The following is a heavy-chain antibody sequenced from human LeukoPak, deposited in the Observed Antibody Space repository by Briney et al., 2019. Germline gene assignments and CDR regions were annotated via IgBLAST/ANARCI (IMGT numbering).Heavy chain of an antibody. Sequence: GGSLRLSCTASGFTFGDYAMSWVRQAPGKGLEWVGFIRSKAYGGTTEYAASVKGRFTISRDDSKSIAYLQMDSLKTEDTAMYYCTRRDIVATIGYFDYWGQGTLVTVSS. J-gene: IGHJ4*02. V-gene: IGHV3-49*04. CDR2: IRSKAYGGTT. CDR1: GFTFGDYA. CDR3: TRRDIVATIGYFDY. D-gene: IGHD5-12*01.